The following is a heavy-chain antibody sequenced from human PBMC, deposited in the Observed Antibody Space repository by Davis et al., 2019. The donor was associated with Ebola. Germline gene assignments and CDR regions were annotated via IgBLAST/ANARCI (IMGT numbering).Heavy chain of an antibody. V-gene: IGHV4-61*09. Sequence: PSETLSLTCTVSGGSISSGSYYWSWIRQPAGKGLEWIGHIYTSGSTNYNPSLKSRVTISVDTSKNQFSLKLSSVTAADTAVYYCASYCSSTSCQTNYYYYYMDVWGKGTTVTVSS. CDR3: ASYCSSTSCQTNYYYYYMDV. CDR1: GGSISSGSYY. CDR2: IYTSGST. D-gene: IGHD2-2*01. J-gene: IGHJ6*03.